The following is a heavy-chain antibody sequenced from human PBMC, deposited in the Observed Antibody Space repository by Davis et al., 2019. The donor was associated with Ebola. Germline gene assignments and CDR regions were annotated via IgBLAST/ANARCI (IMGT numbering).Heavy chain of an antibody. CDR1: GFTFDAYA. D-gene: IGHD2-15*01. CDR2: ISGDGGST. V-gene: IGHV3-43*02. CDR3: AKGIVVVVAATPTSDY. J-gene: IGHJ4*02. Sequence: GGSLRLSCAASGFTFDAYAMHWVRQAPGKGLEWVSLISGDGGSTYYADSVKGRFTISRNNSKNTLYLQMNSLRAEDTAVYYCAKGIVVVVAATPTSDYWGQGTLVTVSS.